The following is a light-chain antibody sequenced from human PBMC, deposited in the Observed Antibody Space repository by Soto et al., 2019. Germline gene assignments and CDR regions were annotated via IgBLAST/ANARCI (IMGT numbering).Light chain of an antibody. CDR1: LGIYNY. J-gene: IGLJ2*01. V-gene: IGLV2-14*01. Sequence: QSALTQPASVSGSPGQSITISCTGGLGIYNYVSWYQQHPGRVPKLLIFEVSNRPSGIPDRFSGSKSGDTASLTISGLQTEDAADYYCSSYTLTTTLFGGGTKVTVL. CDR3: SSYTLTTTL. CDR2: EVS.